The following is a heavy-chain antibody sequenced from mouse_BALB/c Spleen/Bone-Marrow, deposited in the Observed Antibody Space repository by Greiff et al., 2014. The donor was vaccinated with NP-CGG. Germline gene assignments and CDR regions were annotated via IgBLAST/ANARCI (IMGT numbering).Heavy chain of an antibody. D-gene: IGHD1-1*01. V-gene: IGHV5-6-4*01. CDR1: GFTFSSYT. Sequence: EVKLVESGGGLVKPGGSLKLSCAASGFTFSSYTMSWVRQTPEKRLEWVATISSGGSYTYYPDSVKGRFTISRDNAKNTLYLQMSSLKSEDTAMYYCTRDPYYYGSSYAMDYWGQGTSVTVFS. CDR2: ISSGGSYT. CDR3: TRDPYYYGSSYAMDY. J-gene: IGHJ4*01.